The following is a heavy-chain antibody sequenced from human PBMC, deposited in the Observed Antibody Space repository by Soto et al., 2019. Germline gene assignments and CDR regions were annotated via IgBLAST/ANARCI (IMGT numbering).Heavy chain of an antibody. CDR3: ARESRPSGSYKATFDP. Sequence: EVQLVESGGGLVKPGGSLRLSCEGSGFTFGDYDMSWVRQAPGKGLEWVSSITSNSLDIYYEDSVKGRFTISRDNAEKSLYLQMNSLTAEDTAVYYCARESRPSGSYKATFDPWGQGTLVTVSS. D-gene: IGHD3-10*01. V-gene: IGHV3-21*01. CDR2: ITSNSLDI. CDR1: GFTFGDYD. J-gene: IGHJ5*02.